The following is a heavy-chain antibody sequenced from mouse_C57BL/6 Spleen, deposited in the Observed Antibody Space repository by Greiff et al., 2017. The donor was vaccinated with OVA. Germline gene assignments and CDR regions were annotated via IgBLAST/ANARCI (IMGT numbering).Heavy chain of an antibody. CDR2: IYPGSGST. CDR3: ARFDYDYGEGNAMDY. Sequence: QVQLQQPGAELVKPGASVKMSCKASGYTFTSYWITWVKQRPGQGLEWIGDIYPGSGSTNYNEKFKSKATLTVDTSSSTAYMQLSSLTSEDSAVYYGARFDYDYGEGNAMDYWGQGTSVTVSS. D-gene: IGHD2-4*01. J-gene: IGHJ4*01. V-gene: IGHV1-55*01. CDR1: GYTFTSYW.